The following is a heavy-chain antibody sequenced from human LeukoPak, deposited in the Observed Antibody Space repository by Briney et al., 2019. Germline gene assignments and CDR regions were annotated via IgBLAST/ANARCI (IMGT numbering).Heavy chain of an antibody. CDR1: GFTFGTYV. D-gene: IGHD6-19*01. CDR3: GGFNTGWYDY. J-gene: IGHJ4*02. CDR2: ITGNSDHT. Sequence: PGGSLRLSCEAAGFTFGTYVMGWVRQAPGKGLEWVAGITGNSDHTHHADSVKGRFIVSRDNSKNTLFLQMDSLRAEDTAVYYCGGFNTGWYDYWGQGTLVTVSS. V-gene: IGHV3-23*01.